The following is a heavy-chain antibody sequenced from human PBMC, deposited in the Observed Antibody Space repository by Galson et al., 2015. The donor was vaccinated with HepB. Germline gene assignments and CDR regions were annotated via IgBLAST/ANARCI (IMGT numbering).Heavy chain of an antibody. V-gene: IGHV3-23*01. CDR2: ISGTSDHT. CDR1: GFNFRNYG. Sequence: SLRLSCAASGFNFRNYGMFWVRQAPGKGLEWLSAISGTSDHTYYADSVKGRFTISRDNSQNTVYLQMSGLGAEETALYYCAKCNIPSGNFYPLGDPYFDSWGQGALVTVSS. D-gene: IGHD3-10*01. CDR3: AKCNIPSGNFYPLGDPYFDS. J-gene: IGHJ4*02.